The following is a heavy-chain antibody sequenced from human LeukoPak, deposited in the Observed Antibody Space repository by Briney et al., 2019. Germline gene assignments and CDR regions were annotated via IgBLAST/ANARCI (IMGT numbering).Heavy chain of an antibody. J-gene: IGHJ5*02. CDR1: GFTFNRCW. CDR2: INHNGNVN. D-gene: IGHD6-13*01. CDR3: ASAQSIAAAGNLNWFDP. Sequence: GGSLRLSCVVSGFTFNRCWMNWARQAPGKGLEWVASINHNGNVNYYVDSVKGRFTISRDNAKNSLYLQMSNLRAEDTAVYYCASAQSIAAAGNLNWFDPWGQGTLVTVSS. V-gene: IGHV3-7*03.